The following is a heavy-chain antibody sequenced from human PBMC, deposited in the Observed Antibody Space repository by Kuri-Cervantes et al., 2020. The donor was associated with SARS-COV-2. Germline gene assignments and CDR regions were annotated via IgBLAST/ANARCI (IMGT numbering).Heavy chain of an antibody. D-gene: IGHD6-13*01. CDR2: SIPMFTTV. CDR1: GGTFSNYA. CDR3: ARDHGDSSSWPHRVIRYYGMDV. J-gene: IGHJ6*02. V-gene: IGHV1-69*13. Sequence: SVKVSCKASGGTFSNYAITWVRQAPGQGLEWMGGSIPMFTTVYYAQKFQGRVTITADESTSTAYMELSSLRSEDTAVYYCARDHGDSSSWPHRVIRYYGMDVWGQGTTVTSP.